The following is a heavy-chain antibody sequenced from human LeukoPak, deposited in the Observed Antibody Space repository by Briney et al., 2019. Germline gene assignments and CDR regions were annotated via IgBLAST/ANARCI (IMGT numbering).Heavy chain of an antibody. CDR1: GGSFSGYY. CDR3: ARSRRYCSGGSCGGSTRPFDY. D-gene: IGHD2-15*01. J-gene: IGHJ4*02. Sequence: PSETLSLTCAVYGGSFSGYYWIWLRQPPGKGLEWIGEMNHSGSTNYNPSLKSRVTISVDTSKNQFSLKLSSVTAADTAVYYCARSRRYCSGGSCGGSTRPFDYWGQGTLVTVSS. V-gene: IGHV4-34*01. CDR2: MNHSGST.